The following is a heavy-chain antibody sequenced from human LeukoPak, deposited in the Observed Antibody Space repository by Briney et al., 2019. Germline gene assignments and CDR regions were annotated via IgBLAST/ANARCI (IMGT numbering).Heavy chain of an antibody. J-gene: IGHJ5*02. CDR1: ASTFSSNW. D-gene: IGHD6-19*01. CDR2: ISKDGSST. Sequence: GGSLRLSCAASASTFSSNWMHWVRQAPGEGLVWVSRISKDGSSTNYADSVKGRFTISRDNAKNTLYLQMSSLTAEDTAVYYCAASMAGFNWFDPWGQGTLVTVSS. V-gene: IGHV3-74*01. CDR3: AASMAGFNWFDP.